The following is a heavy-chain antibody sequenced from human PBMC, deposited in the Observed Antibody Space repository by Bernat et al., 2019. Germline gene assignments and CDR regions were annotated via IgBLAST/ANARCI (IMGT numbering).Heavy chain of an antibody. Sequence: EVQLLESGGGLVQPGDSLRLSCATSGFTFGSYAMSWVRQAPGKGLEWVSAISSSGGDTYYTDSVKGRFTISRDNSKNTLYLRINSLRAEDMAAYYCAKRDTTVGRGAFDCWGQGTLVTVSS. CDR1: GFTFGSYA. CDR2: ISSSGGDT. CDR3: AKRDTTVGRGAFDC. V-gene: IGHV3-23*01. D-gene: IGHD5-18*01. J-gene: IGHJ4*02.